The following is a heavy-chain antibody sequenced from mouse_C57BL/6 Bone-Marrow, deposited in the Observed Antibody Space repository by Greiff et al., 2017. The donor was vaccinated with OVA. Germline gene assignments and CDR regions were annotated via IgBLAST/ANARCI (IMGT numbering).Heavy chain of an antibody. Sequence: VQRVESGAELVRPGTSVKVSCKASGYAFTNYLIEWVKQRPGQGLEWIGVINPGSGGTNYNEKFKGKATLTADKSSSTAYMQLSSLTSEDSAVYFCARSRYYGSGAYWGQGTLVTVSA. CDR1: GYAFTNYL. J-gene: IGHJ3*01. CDR2: INPGSGGT. D-gene: IGHD1-1*01. CDR3: ARSRYYGSGAY. V-gene: IGHV1-54*01.